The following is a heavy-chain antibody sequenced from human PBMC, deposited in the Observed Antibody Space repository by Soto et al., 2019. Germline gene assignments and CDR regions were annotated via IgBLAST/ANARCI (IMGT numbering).Heavy chain of an antibody. D-gene: IGHD1-26*01. V-gene: IGHV3-23*01. CDR3: AKGSGREYYYYGMDV. CDR1: GFTSSNYA. J-gene: IGHJ6*02. Sequence: EVQLLESGGGLVQPGGSLRLSCAASGFTSSNYATSWVRQAPGKGLEWVSAISDSGGSTYYADSVKGRFTISRDNSKNTLYLQMNSLRAEDTAVYYCAKGSGREYYYYGMDVWGQGTTVTVSS. CDR2: ISDSGGST.